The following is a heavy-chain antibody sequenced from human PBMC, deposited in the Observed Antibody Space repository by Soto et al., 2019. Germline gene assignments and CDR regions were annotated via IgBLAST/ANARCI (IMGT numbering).Heavy chain of an antibody. Sequence: QVQLVQSGAEVKKPGSSVKVSCKASGGTFSSYAISWVRQAPGQGLEWMGGIIPIVGTANYAQKFQGRVTITADESTSTAYMELSSLRSEDTAVYYCARATYYYDSSGNYFDCWGQGSLVTVSS. D-gene: IGHD3-22*01. CDR3: ARATYYYDSSGNYFDC. CDR2: IIPIVGTA. V-gene: IGHV1-69*12. CDR1: GGTFSSYA. J-gene: IGHJ4*02.